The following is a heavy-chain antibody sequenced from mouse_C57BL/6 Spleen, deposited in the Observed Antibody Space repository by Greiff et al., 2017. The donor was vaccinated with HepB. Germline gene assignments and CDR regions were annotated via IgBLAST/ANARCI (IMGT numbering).Heavy chain of an antibody. CDR2: IWSGGST. D-gene: IGHD2-1*01. V-gene: IGHV2-2*01. Sequence: VKLVESGPGLVQPSQSLSITCTVSGFSLTSYGVHWVRQSPGKGLEWLGVIWSGGSTDYNAAFISRLSISKDNSKSQVFFKMNSLQADDTAIYYCARNEGDLPGGYFDVWGTGTTVTVSS. J-gene: IGHJ1*03. CDR1: GFSLTSYG. CDR3: ARNEGDLPGGYFDV.